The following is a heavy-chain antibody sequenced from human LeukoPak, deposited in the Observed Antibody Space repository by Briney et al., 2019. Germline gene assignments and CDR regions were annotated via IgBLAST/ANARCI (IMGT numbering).Heavy chain of an antibody. Sequence: GQSLRLSCAASGFTVSSNYMSWVRQAPGKGLEWVSVIYSSGSTYYADSVKGRFTISRDNSENTLYLQMNSLRAEDTAVYYCARGGYCRGGSCYGMDVWGQGTTVTVS. CDR1: GFTVSSNY. V-gene: IGHV3-53*01. CDR3: ARGGYCRGGSCYGMDV. CDR2: IYSSGST. D-gene: IGHD2-15*01. J-gene: IGHJ6*02.